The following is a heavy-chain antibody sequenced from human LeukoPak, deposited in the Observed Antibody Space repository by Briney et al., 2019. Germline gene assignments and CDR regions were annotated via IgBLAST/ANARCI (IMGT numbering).Heavy chain of an antibody. V-gene: IGHV4-39*07. Sequence: SETLSLTCTVSGGSISSSSYYWGWIRQPPGKGLEWIGSIYYSGSTYYNPSLKSRVTISVDTSKNQFSLKLSSVTAADTAVYYCARGRVATIGLIDYWGQGTLVTVSS. CDR3: ARGRVATIGLIDY. CDR1: GGSISSSSYY. CDR2: IYYSGST. J-gene: IGHJ4*02. D-gene: IGHD5-12*01.